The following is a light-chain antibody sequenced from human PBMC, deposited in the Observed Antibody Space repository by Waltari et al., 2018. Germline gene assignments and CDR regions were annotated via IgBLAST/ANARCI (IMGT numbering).Light chain of an antibody. CDR1: QSISNY. CDR2: AAS. Sequence: DIQMTQSPSSLSASVGDRVTITCRASQSISNYLSWYQQKPGKAPNLLIYAASSFQSAVPSRFSGSGSGTDFTLTISSLQPEDFATYYCQQSYISLTFGQGTKVEIK. CDR3: QQSYISLT. J-gene: IGKJ1*01. V-gene: IGKV1-39*01.